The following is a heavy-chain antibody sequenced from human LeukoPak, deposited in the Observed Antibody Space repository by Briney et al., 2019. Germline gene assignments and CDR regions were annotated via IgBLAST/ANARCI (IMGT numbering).Heavy chain of an antibody. CDR3: AKDYRPAMVRGVIMD. J-gene: IGHJ4*02. Sequence: PGGSLRLSCAASGFTFSSYSMDWVRQAPGKGLEWVSSISSSSSYIYYADSVKGRFTISRDNAKNSLYLQMNSLRAEDTAVYYCAKDYRPAMVRGVIMDWGQGTLVTVSS. CDR1: GFTFSSYS. D-gene: IGHD3-10*01. V-gene: IGHV3-21*01. CDR2: ISSSSSYI.